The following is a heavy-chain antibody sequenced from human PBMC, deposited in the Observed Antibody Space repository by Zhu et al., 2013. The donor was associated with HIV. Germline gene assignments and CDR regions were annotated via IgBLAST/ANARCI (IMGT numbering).Heavy chain of an antibody. CDR1: GFTFTVYY. V-gene: IGHV1-2*02. CDR3: AREFAAADPWYFDL. D-gene: IGHD2-15*01. CDR2: INPSGDT. Sequence: QVQLVQSGAEVKKPGASVKVSCKASGFTFTVYYINWVRQAPGQGPEWMGWINPSGDTNYAQKFQGRVTMTRDTSISTAYMELSRLRSDDTAVYYCAREFAAADPWYFDLWGRGTLVTVSS. J-gene: IGHJ2*01.